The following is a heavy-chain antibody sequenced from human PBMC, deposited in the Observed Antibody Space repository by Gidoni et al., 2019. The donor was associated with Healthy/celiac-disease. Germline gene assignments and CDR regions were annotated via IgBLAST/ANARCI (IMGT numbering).Heavy chain of an antibody. V-gene: IGHV1-18*01. CDR1: GYTFTSSG. CDR3: ARGATMVRGDGDWFDP. Sequence: QVQLVQSGAEVKKPGASVKVSCKASGYTFTSSGISWVRQAPGQGLEWMGWISAYNCNTNYAQKLQGRGTMTTDTSTSTAYMELRSLRSDDTAVYYCARGATMVRGDGDWFDPWGQGTLVTVSS. J-gene: IGHJ5*02. CDR2: ISAYNCNT. D-gene: IGHD3-10*01.